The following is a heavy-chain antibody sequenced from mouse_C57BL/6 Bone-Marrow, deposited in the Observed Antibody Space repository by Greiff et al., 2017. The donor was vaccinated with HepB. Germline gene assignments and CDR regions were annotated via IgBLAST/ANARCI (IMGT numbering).Heavy chain of an antibody. CDR2: IYPSDSET. V-gene: IGHV1-61*01. CDR1: GYTFTSYW. D-gene: IGHD2-4*01. J-gene: IGHJ3*01. CDR3: ALEGLRRWFAY. Sequence: VQLQQPGAELVRPGSSVKLSCKASGYTFTSYWMDWVKQRPGQGLEWIGNIYPSDSETHYNQKFKDKATLTVDKSSSTAYMQLSSLTSEDSAVYYCALEGLRRWFAYWGQGTLVTVSA.